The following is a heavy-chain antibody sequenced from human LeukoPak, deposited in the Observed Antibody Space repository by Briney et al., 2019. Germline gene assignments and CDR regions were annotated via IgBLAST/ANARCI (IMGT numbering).Heavy chain of an antibody. CDR2: IYPGDSDT. V-gene: IGHV5-51*01. CDR1: GYSFTSYW. Sequence: GESLKISCKGSGYSFTSYWIGWVRQMPGKGLEWMGIIYPGDSDTRYSPSFQGQVTISADKSISTAYLQWSSLKASDTAMYYCARLLFYPWELRSEAFDIWGQGTMVTVSS. CDR3: ARLLFYPWELRSEAFDI. J-gene: IGHJ3*02. D-gene: IGHD1-26*01.